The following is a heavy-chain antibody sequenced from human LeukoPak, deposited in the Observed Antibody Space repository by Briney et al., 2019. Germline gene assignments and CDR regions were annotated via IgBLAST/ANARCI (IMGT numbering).Heavy chain of an antibody. CDR3: ARGITPIPLLGIYYFDY. J-gene: IGHJ4*02. D-gene: IGHD2-15*01. V-gene: IGHV3-11*01. CDR1: GFTLSDYY. Sequence: GGSLRLSCAVSGFTLSDYYMNCIRQAPGKGLEWVSYISSSGSTIYYADSVKGRFTISRDNARNSLYLQMNSLRAEDTAEYYCARGITPIPLLGIYYFDYWGQGTLVTVSS. CDR2: ISSSGSTI.